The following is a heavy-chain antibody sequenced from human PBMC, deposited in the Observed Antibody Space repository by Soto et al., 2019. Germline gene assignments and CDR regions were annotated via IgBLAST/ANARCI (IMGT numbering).Heavy chain of an antibody. CDR1: GGSIRSSSYY. J-gene: IGHJ5*02. CDR2: IYYSGSA. V-gene: IGHV4-39*01. D-gene: IGHD6-19*01. Sequence: SETLFLTCTVSGGSIRSSSYYWGWIRQPPGKGLEWIGSIYYSGSAYYNTSLKSRVTISVDTSKNQFYMKLSSVTAADTAVYYCARHMGTTMDSGWFIPGWFGPWGQG. CDR3: ARHMGTTMDSGWFIPGWFGP.